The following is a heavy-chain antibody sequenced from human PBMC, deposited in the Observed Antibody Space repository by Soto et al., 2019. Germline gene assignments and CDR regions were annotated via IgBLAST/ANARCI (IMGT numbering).Heavy chain of an antibody. Sequence: PGGSLRLSCTASGFTFGDYAMSWVRQAPGKGLEWVGFIRSKAYGGTTEYAASVKGRFTISRDDSKSIAYLQMNSLKTEDTAVYYCTREAATSYYYYGMDVWGQGTTVTVS. CDR1: GFTFGDYA. CDR3: TREAATSYYYYGMDV. D-gene: IGHD6-13*01. J-gene: IGHJ6*02. CDR2: IRSKAYGGTT. V-gene: IGHV3-49*04.